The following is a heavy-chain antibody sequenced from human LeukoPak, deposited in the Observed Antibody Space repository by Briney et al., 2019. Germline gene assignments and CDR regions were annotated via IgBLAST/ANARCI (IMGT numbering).Heavy chain of an antibody. D-gene: IGHD4-17*01. V-gene: IGHV4-38-2*01. CDR3: ARKGDYDGYAFDY. CDR1: GYSISSGYY. CDR2: IYHSGST. J-gene: IGHJ4*02. Sequence: PSETLSLTCAVSGYSISSGYYWGWIRQPPGKGLEGIGSIYHSGSTYYNPSLKSRVTISVDTSKNQFSLKLSSVTAADTAVYYCARKGDYDGYAFDYWGQGTLVTVSS.